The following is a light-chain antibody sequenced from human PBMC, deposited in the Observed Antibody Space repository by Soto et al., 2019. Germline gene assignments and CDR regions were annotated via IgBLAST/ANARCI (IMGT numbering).Light chain of an antibody. Sequence: EIVLTQSPGTLSLSPGERATLSCRASQSVSSSYLAWYQQKPGQAPSLLIYGASTRAPGIPARFSGRGSGADFTLTISSLEPEDFAVYYCQQRSDSITFGQGTRLEIK. CDR3: QQRSDSIT. CDR2: GAS. CDR1: QSVSSSY. J-gene: IGKJ5*01. V-gene: IGKV3D-20*02.